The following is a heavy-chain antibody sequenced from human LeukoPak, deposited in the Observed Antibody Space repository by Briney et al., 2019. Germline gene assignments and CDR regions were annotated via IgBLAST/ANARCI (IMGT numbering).Heavy chain of an antibody. J-gene: IGHJ4*02. CDR2: IDTKTGNP. CDR3: GIHPSVSSGYFSY. Sequence: ASVKVSCKASGYTFSSCAINWVRQAPGQGLEYMGWIDTKTGNPTYAQGFTGRFVFSLDTSVSTAYLQISSLKAEDTAVYYCGIHPSVSSGYFSYWGQGALVTVSS. CDR1: GYTFSSCA. D-gene: IGHD3-22*01. V-gene: IGHV7-4-1*02.